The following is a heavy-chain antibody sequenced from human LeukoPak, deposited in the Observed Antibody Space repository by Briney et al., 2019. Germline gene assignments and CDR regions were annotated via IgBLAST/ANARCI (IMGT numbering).Heavy chain of an antibody. Sequence: ASVKVSCKASGYNFTGYHRHWVRQAPGQGLEWMGNMNPNTGDTNSAQKFQGRVTMTRDTSISTAYMELSRLRSDDTAVYYCARGIAVAVTEYYYYYYMDVWGKGTTVTVSS. CDR2: MNPNTGDT. V-gene: IGHV1-2*02. CDR3: ARGIAVAVTEYYYYYYMDV. J-gene: IGHJ6*03. CDR1: GYNFTGYH. D-gene: IGHD6-19*01.